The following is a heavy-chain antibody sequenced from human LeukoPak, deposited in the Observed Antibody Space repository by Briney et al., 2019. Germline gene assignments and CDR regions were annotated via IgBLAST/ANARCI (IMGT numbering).Heavy chain of an antibody. V-gene: IGHV3-74*01. D-gene: IGHD3-3*01. CDR2: INSDGSST. CDR1: GFTFSSYW. J-gene: IGHJ4*02. CDR3: AKDPPPDFWSGYYFSFYFDY. Sequence: PGGSLRLSCAASGFTFSSYWMHWVRQVPGKGLVWVSRINSDGSSTTYADSVKGRFTISRDNAKNTLYLQMNSLRAEDTAVYYCAKDPPPDFWSGYYFSFYFDYWGQGTLVTVSS.